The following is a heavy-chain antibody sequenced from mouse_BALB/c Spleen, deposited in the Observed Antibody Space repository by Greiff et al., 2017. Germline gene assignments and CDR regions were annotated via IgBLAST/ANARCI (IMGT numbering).Heavy chain of an antibody. Sequence: VKLMESGAELARPGASVKMSCKASGYTFTSYTMHWVKQRPGQGLEWIGYINPSSGYTNYNQKFKDKATLTADKSSSTAYMQLSSLTSEDSAVYYCAREAYYGNYVIAYWGQGTLVTVSA. V-gene: IGHV1-4*01. CDR1: GYTFTSYT. J-gene: IGHJ3*01. CDR3: AREAYYGNYVIAY. D-gene: IGHD2-1*01. CDR2: INPSSGYT.